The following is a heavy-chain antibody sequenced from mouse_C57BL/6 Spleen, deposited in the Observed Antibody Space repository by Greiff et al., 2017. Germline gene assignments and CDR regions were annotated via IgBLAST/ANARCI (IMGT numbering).Heavy chain of an antibody. CDR1: GYSFTDYN. CDR3: ARWDSSGYDAMDY. Sequence: EVQLQQSGPELVKPGASVKISCKASGYSFTDYNLNWVKQSNGKSLEWIGVLNPNYGTTSYNQKFKGKATLTVDQSSSTAYMQLNSLTSEDSAVYYCARWDSSGYDAMDYWGQGTSVTVSS. J-gene: IGHJ4*01. D-gene: IGHD3-2*02. CDR2: LNPNYGTT. V-gene: IGHV1-39*01.